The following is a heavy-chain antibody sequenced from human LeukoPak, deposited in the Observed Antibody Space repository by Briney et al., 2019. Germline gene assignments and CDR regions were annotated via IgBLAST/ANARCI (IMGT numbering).Heavy chain of an antibody. V-gene: IGHV4-34*01. CDR1: GGSFSGYY. CDR2: INHSGST. CDR3: ARGRGEARLWFGGFPRRYYFDY. Sequence: PSETLSLTCAVYGGSFSGYYWSWIRQPPGKGLEWIGEINHSGSTNYNPSLKSRVTISVDTSKNQFSLKLSSVTAADTAVYYCARGRGEARLWFGGFPRRYYFDYWGQGTLVTVSS. J-gene: IGHJ4*02. D-gene: IGHD3-10*01.